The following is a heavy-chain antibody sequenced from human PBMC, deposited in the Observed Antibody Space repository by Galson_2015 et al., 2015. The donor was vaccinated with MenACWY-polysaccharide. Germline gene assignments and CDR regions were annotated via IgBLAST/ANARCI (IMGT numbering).Heavy chain of an antibody. J-gene: IGHJ4*02. D-gene: IGHD3-10*01. CDR2: IRYDGSNK. Sequence: SLRLSCAASGFTFSSYGMHWVRQAPGKGLEWVAFIRYDGSNKYYADSVKGRFTISRDNSKNTLYLQMNSLRAEDTAVYYCAQPDGSGIRYFDYWGQGTLVTVSS. CDR1: GFTFSSYG. V-gene: IGHV3-30*02. CDR3: AQPDGSGIRYFDY.